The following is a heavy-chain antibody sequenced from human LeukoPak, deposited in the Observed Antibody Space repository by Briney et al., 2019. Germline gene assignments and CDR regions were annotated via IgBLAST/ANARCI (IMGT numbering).Heavy chain of an antibody. CDR2: IKQDESEE. CDR3: ARRIVTYYYGSGLDY. D-gene: IGHD3-10*01. CDR1: GFTFSSYW. V-gene: IGHV3-7*01. Sequence: GGSLRLSCAASGFTFSSYWMSWVRRAPGKGLEWVANIKQDESEEYYVDSVKGRFTISRDNAKNSLYLQMNSLRAEDTAVYFCARRIVTYYYGSGLDYWGQGTLVTVSS. J-gene: IGHJ4*02.